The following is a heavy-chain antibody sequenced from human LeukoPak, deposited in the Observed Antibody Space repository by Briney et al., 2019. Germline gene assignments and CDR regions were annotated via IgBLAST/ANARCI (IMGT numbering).Heavy chain of an antibody. Sequence: KPSETLSLTCAVYGGPFSGYYWSWIRQPPGKGLEWIGEINHSGSTNYNPSLKSRVTISVDTSKNQFSLKLSSVTAADTAVYYCAREANWESRGFDPWGQGTLVTVSS. J-gene: IGHJ5*02. CDR3: AREANWESRGFDP. D-gene: IGHD7-27*01. CDR1: GGPFSGYY. V-gene: IGHV4-34*01. CDR2: INHSGST.